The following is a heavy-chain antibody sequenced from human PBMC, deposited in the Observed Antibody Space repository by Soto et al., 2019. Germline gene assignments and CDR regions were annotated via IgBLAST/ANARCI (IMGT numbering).Heavy chain of an antibody. J-gene: IGHJ5*02. CDR1: GFTFSSYS. CDR2: ISSSSSTI. Sequence: EVQLVESGGGLVQPGGSLRLSCAASGFTFSSYSMNWVRQAPGKGLEWVSYISSSSSTIYYADSVKGRFTISRDNAKNSLYLQMNSLRDEYTAVYYCARERAVGIAVALNWFDPWGQGTLVTVSS. D-gene: IGHD6-19*01. CDR3: ARERAVGIAVALNWFDP. V-gene: IGHV3-48*02.